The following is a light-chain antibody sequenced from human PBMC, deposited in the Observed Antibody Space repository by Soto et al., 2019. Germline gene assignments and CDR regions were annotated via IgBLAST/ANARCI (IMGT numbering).Light chain of an antibody. CDR3: QQSYTRPH. V-gene: IGKV1-39*01. CDR2: AAS. J-gene: IGKJ2*01. Sequence: DIPMTQSPSSLSASVGDRVTITCRASQSIASYLNWYPKKPGKAPKLLIYAASTLQSGVPSRFSGSESGTDFTLTISSLQPEDFATYYCQQSYTRPHFGQGTRLEIK. CDR1: QSIASY.